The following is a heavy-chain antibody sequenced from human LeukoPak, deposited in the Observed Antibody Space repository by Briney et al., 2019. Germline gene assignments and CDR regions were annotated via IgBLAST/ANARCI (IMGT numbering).Heavy chain of an antibody. V-gene: IGHV1-46*01. Sequence: ASVKVSCKTSGYTFSNYYIHWVRQAPGQGLEWMGIINPSGGSTRYAQKFQGRVTMTRETSTSTVYMELSSLRSDDTAVYCCARAHIAARSGPGSNWFDPWGQGTLVTVSS. CDR1: GYTFSNYY. CDR2: INPSGGST. J-gene: IGHJ5*02. D-gene: IGHD6-6*01. CDR3: ARAHIAARSGPGSNWFDP.